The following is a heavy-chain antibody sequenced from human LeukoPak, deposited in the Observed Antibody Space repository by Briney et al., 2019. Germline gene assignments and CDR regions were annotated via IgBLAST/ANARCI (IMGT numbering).Heavy chain of an antibody. CDR2: ISWDGGST. CDR3: AKDIHNWNDWTHYYGMDV. J-gene: IGHJ6*02. Sequence: PGGSLRLSRAASGFTFDDYTMHWVRQAPGKGLEWVSLISWDGGSTYYADSVKGRFTISRDNSKNSLYLQMNSLRTEDTALYYCAKDIHNWNDWTHYYGMDVWGQGTTVTVSS. CDR1: GFTFDDYT. V-gene: IGHV3-43*01. D-gene: IGHD1-1*01.